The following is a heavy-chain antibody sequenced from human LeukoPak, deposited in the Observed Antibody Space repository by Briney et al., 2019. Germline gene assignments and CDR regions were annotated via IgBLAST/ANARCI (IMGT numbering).Heavy chain of an antibody. CDR1: GFSLSTSGVG. Sequence: SGPTLVKPTQTLTLTCTFSGFSLSTSGVGVGWIRQPPGKALEWLALIYWNDDKRYSPSLKSRLTITKDTSKNQVVLTMTNMDPVDTATYYCAHGYSSSPRWAPPAHFDYWGQGTLVTVSS. CDR2: IYWNDDK. J-gene: IGHJ4*02. V-gene: IGHV2-5*01. CDR3: AHGYSSSPRWAPPAHFDY. D-gene: IGHD6-6*01.